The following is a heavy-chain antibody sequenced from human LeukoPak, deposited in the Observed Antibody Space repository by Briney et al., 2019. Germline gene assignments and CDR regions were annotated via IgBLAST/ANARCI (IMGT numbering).Heavy chain of an antibody. D-gene: IGHD1-26*01. V-gene: IGHV3-48*02. CDR3: ARDSRRVGATGGSDY. J-gene: IGHJ4*02. CDR1: GFTLSGSG. Sequence: GGSLRLSCAASGFTLSGSGMSWVRQAPGKGLEWLSYIDSSSTITYYADSVRGRFTISRDDAENSLYLQMNSLRDEDTAVYYCARDSRRVGATGGSDYWGQGTLVTVSS. CDR2: IDSSSTIT.